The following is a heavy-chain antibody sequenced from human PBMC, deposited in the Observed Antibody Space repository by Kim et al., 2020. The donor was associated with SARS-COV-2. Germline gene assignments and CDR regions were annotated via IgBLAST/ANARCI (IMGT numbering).Heavy chain of an antibody. Sequence: ETLSLTCAVSGGSISRDNWWSWVRQPPGKGLEWIGEIYHSGDSSYNPALKSRVTISVDKSRNQFSLNLSSVIAADTAVYFCAGRSSTWANNWFGPWGQGIMVTVSS. V-gene: IGHV4-4*01. CDR1: GGSISRDNW. CDR2: IYHSGDS. CDR3: AGRSSTWANNWFGP. J-gene: IGHJ5*01. D-gene: IGHD2-2*01.